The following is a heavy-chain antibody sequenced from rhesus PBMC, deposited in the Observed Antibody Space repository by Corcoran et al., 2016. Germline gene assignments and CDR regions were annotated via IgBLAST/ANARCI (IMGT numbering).Heavy chain of an antibody. J-gene: IGHJ4*01. CDR3: ARAGPRGVIAFDY. V-gene: IGHV4S12*01. CDR2: NYSNSEST. D-gene: IGHD3-34*01. CDR1: GGTISSGYYY. Sequence: QVQLQESGPGVVKPSETLSLTCAVSGGTISSGYYYWSWIRQPPGKGLEWIGGNYSNSESTNYNPSLKSRVTISKATSKNQFSLKLSSVTATDTAVYYCARAGPRGVIAFDYWGQGVLVTVSS.